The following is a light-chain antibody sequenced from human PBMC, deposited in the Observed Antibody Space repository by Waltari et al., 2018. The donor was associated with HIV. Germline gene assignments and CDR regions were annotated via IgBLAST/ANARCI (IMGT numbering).Light chain of an antibody. CDR3: NSYTSTTTRWL. CDR2: DVG. Sequence: QSALTQPASVSGSPGQSIIISCTCTSSDVGGYNYVSWYQQHPGNAPKLIIFDVGNRPSGVSNRFSGSKSGNTASLTISGLQTEDEADYYCNSYTSTTTRWLFGGGTRLTVL. J-gene: IGLJ3*02. CDR1: SSDVGGYNY. V-gene: IGLV2-14*03.